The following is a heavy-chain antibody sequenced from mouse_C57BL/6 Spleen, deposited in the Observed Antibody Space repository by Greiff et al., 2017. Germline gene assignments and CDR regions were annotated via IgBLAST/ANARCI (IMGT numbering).Heavy chain of an antibody. CDR1: GYTFTNYW. V-gene: IGHV1-63*01. CDR3: ARTDYYGSSSHYYAMDY. D-gene: IGHD1-1*01. CDR2: IYPGGGYT. Sequence: QVQLQQSGAELVRPGTSVKMSCKASGYTFTNYWIGWAKQRPGHGLEWIGDIYPGGGYTNYNEKFKGKATLTADKSSSTAYMQFSSLTSEDSAIYYCARTDYYGSSSHYYAMDYWGQGTSVTVSS. J-gene: IGHJ4*01.